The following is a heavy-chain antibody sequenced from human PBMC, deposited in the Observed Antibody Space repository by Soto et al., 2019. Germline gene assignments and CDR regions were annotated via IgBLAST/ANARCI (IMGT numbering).Heavy chain of an antibody. Sequence: LGESLKISCKVSGYSFIDHWIGWVRQMPGKGPEWMGIIFPHDSDTRYNPSFQGQVTISADMSTDTAFLQWSSLKASDTAIYYCKRQAHVVHMARDMDVWGQGTTVTVSS. J-gene: IGHJ6*02. D-gene: IGHD3-10*01. CDR2: IFPHDSDT. CDR1: GYSFIDHW. CDR3: KRQAHVVHMARDMDV. V-gene: IGHV5-51*01.